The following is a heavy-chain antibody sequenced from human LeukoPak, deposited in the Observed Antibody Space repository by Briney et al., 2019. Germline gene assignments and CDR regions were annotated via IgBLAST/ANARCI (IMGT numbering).Heavy chain of an antibody. V-gene: IGHV1-69*04. CDR3: ARDRGYDSSGYYYSPLDY. J-gene: IGHJ4*02. CDR1: GGTFSSYA. D-gene: IGHD3-22*01. Sequence: SVKVSCKASGGTFSSYAISWVRQAPGQGLEWMGRIIPIFGIANYAQKFQGRVTITADKSTSTAYMELSSLRSEDMAVYYCARDRGYDSSGYYYSPLDYWGQGTLVTVSS. CDR2: IIPIFGIA.